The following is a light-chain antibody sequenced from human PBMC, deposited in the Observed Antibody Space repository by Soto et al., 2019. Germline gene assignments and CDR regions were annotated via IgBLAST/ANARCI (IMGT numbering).Light chain of an antibody. CDR1: QSLVYSDGITY. CDR3: MQGTRWPRT. CDR2: QVS. V-gene: IGKV2-30*01. Sequence: DVVMTQSPLSLPVTLGQPASISCRSSQSLVYSDGITYLNWLERRPGQSPRRLIYQVSKRDSGVPDRVSGSGSGTDFSQNISGVEAEGLGFYYYMQGTRWPRTFGQGTKVEFK. J-gene: IGKJ1*01.